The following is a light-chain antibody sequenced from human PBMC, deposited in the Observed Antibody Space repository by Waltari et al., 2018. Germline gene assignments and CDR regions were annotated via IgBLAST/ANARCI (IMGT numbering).Light chain of an antibody. J-gene: IGLJ1*01. CDR2: RNN. Sequence: QSVLTQPPSASGTPGQRVSIPCSGSNSNLGSNYLYWYQQLPGMAPNLLLYRNNQRPSGVPDRFSGSKYGTSASLAISGLRSEDEAVYYCASWDDSHYVFGPGTKVTVL. CDR3: ASWDDSHYV. CDR1: NSNLGSNY. V-gene: IGLV1-47*01.